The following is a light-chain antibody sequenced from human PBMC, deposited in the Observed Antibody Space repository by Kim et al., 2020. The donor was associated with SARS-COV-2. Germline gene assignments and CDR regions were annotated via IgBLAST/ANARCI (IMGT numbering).Light chain of an antibody. CDR1: QSVSSTS. Sequence: SPGERATLSCRADQSVSSTSFAWYQQKPGQAPRLLIYGASSRATGIPDRFSGSGSGTDFTLTITRLEPEDFSVYYCQQYSSSPATFGQGTKVDIK. J-gene: IGKJ1*01. CDR3: QQYSSSPAT. CDR2: GAS. V-gene: IGKV3-20*01.